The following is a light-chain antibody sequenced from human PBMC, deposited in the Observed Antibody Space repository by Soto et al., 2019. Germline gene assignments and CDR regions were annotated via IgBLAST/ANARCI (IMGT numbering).Light chain of an antibody. CDR2: DAS. CDR1: QFIDRR. J-gene: IGKJ2*01. V-gene: IGKV1-5*01. Sequence: DIQMTQSPSTLSASVGDRVTITCRASQFIDRRLAWYQQKPGKAPQYLIFDASSLDGGVPLRFSGSGSGTEFTLTITCLQPDVSATYYCLQYSGSSYTFGQGTRVEIK. CDR3: LQYSGSSYT.